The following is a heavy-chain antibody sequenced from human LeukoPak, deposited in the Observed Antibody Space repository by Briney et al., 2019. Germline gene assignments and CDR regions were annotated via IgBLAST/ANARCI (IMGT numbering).Heavy chain of an antibody. CDR3: AKAARTGTTFDWFDP. D-gene: IGHD1-1*01. CDR2: LRGSGGGT. V-gene: IGHV3-23*01. CDR1: GFTFSSYA. Sequence: GGSLRLSCAASGFTFSSYAMSWVRQAPGEGLEWVSALRGSGGGTYYADSVKGRFTISRDNSKNTLYLQMNSLRADDTAVYYCAKAARTGTTFDWFDPWGQGTLVTVSS. J-gene: IGHJ5*02.